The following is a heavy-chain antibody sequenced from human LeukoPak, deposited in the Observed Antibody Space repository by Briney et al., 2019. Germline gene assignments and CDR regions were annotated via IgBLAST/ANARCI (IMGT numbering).Heavy chain of an antibody. D-gene: IGHD3-16*02. Sequence: ASVKVSCKASGYTFTSYDINWVRQATGQGLEWMGWMNPNSGNTGYAQKFQGRVTMTRNTSISTAYMELSSLRSEDTAAYYCARGGTYYDYIWGSYRLRCFDYWGQGTLVTVSS. CDR2: MNPNSGNT. CDR1: GYTFTSYD. J-gene: IGHJ4*02. CDR3: ARGGTYYDYIWGSYRLRCFDY. V-gene: IGHV1-8*01.